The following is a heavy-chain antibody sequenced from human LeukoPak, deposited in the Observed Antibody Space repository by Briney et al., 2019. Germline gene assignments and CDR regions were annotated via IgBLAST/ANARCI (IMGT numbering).Heavy chain of an antibody. CDR2: IYHSGST. J-gene: IGHJ6*03. V-gene: IGHV4-39*07. CDR3: ARAYYYYMDV. Sequence: PSETLSLTCTVSGGSISSSSYYWGWIRQPPGKGLEWIGEIYHSGSTNYNPSLESRATISVDKSKNQFSLKLNSVTAADTAVYYCARAYYYYMDVWGKGTTVSVSS. CDR1: GGSISSSSYY.